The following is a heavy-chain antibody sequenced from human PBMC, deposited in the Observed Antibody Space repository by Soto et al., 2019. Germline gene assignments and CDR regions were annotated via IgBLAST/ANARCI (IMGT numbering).Heavy chain of an antibody. CDR3: AKGIGIVGATLGY. CDR2: ISGSGGST. J-gene: IGHJ4*02. Sequence: LRLSCAASGFTFSSYAMSWVRQAPGKGLEWVSAISGSGGSTYYADSVKGRFTISRDNSKNTLYLQMNSLRAEDTAVYYCAKGIGIVGATLGYWGQGTLVTVSS. V-gene: IGHV3-23*01. D-gene: IGHD1-26*01. CDR1: GFTFSSYA.